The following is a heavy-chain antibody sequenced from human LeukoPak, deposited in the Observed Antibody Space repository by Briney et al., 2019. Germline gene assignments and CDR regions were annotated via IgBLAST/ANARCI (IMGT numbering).Heavy chain of an antibody. CDR1: GFTFSSYE. Sequence: PGGSLRLSCAASGFTFSSYEMSWVRQAPGKGLEWGSYISSSGSTIYYADSVKGRFTISRDNAKNSLFLQMHSLRGEDTAVYYCARCTTGKTFGSLREIKKSREIDFWGQGTLVTVSS. CDR2: ISSSGSTI. V-gene: IGHV3-48*03. J-gene: IGHJ4*02. CDR3: ARCTTGKTFGSLREIKKSREIDF. D-gene: IGHD1-1*01.